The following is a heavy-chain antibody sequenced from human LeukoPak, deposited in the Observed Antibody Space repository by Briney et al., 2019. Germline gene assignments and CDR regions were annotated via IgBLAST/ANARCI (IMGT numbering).Heavy chain of an antibody. V-gene: IGHV4-59*08. CDR2: IYYKGST. D-gene: IGHD4/OR15-4a*01. J-gene: IGHJ5*02. CDR1: GGSISYYY. CDR3: TSHESYGDANWFDP. Sequence: SETLPLTCTVSGGSISYYYWGWIRQPPGKGLEWIGHIYYKGSTNYNPSLKSRATISVDTSKNQFSLKLSSVTAADTAVYYCTSHESYGDANWFDPWGQGILVTVSS.